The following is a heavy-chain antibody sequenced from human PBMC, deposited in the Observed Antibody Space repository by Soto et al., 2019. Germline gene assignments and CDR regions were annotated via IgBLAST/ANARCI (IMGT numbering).Heavy chain of an antibody. Sequence: PSETLFLTCTVSGGSISGSYWSWIRQTPGKVLEWVGYIHYSGSTNYNPSLKSRVTMSVDSAKNQFSLQLSSVTAADTAVYYCARNFDIAATGTAFDSWGRGVLVTVSS. D-gene: IGHD6-13*01. CDR1: GGSISGSY. CDR2: IHYSGST. V-gene: IGHV4-59*01. CDR3: ARNFDIAATGTAFDS. J-gene: IGHJ4*02.